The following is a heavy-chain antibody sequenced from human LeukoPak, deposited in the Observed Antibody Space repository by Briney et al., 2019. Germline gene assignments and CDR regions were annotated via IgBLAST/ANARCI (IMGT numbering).Heavy chain of an antibody. J-gene: IGHJ5*02. CDR1: GGSFSGYY. CDR3: ARDSVVSWFDP. D-gene: IGHD2-15*01. CDR2: INHSGST. V-gene: IGHV4-34*01. Sequence: SETLSLTCAVYGGSFSGYYWSWIRQPPGKGLEWIGEINHSGSTNYNPSLKSRVTISVDTSKNQFSLKLSSVTAADTAVYYCARDSVVSWFDPWGQGTLVTVSS.